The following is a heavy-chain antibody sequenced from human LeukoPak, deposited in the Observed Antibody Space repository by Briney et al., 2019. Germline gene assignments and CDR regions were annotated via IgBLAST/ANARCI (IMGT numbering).Heavy chain of an antibody. CDR3: ASGKRYCSSTSCFDYWYFDL. J-gene: IGHJ2*01. Sequence: PSETLSLTCTVSGGSISSGSYYWSWIRQPAGKGLEWIGRIYTSGSTNYNPSLKSRVTISVDTSKNQFSLKLSSVTAADTAVYYCASGKRYCSSTSCFDYWYFDLWGRGTLVTVSS. V-gene: IGHV4-61*02. D-gene: IGHD2-2*01. CDR2: IYTSGST. CDR1: GGSISSGSYY.